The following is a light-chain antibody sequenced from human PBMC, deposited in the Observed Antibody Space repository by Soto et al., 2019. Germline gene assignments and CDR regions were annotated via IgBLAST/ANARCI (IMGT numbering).Light chain of an antibody. CDR1: RSIGTL. J-gene: IGKJ2*01. V-gene: IGKV1-39*01. Sequence: DIPMTQSPSSLSASVGDRVTITCRASRSIGTLLHWYQHKPGKAPNLLISAASNLQSGVPSRFTGSGSGTDFTLTISSPQPGDFATYFCQQTFTSPPTFGRGTQVEIK. CDR2: AAS. CDR3: QQTFTSPPT.